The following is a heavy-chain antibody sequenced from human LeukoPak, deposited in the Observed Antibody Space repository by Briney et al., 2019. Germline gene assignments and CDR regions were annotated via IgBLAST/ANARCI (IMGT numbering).Heavy chain of an antibody. CDR1: GYTFTGYY. Sequence: GASVKVSCKASGYTFTGYYMHWVRQAPGQGLEWMGWINPNSGGTNYAQKFQGRVTMTRDTSISTAYMELSRLRSDDTAVYYCARGPHAGGGYYYYMDVWGKGTTVTISS. CDR3: ARGPHAGGGYYYYMDV. CDR2: INPNSGGT. D-gene: IGHD4-23*01. V-gene: IGHV1-2*02. J-gene: IGHJ6*03.